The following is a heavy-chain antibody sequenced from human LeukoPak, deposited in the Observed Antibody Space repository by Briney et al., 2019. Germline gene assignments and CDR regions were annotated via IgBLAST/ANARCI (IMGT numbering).Heavy chain of an antibody. D-gene: IGHD3-22*01. V-gene: IGHV1-2*02. Sequence: ASVKVSCKASGYTFTGYYMHWVRQAPGQGLEWMGWINPNSGGTNYAQKFQGRVTMTRDTSISTAYMELSRLRSDDTAVYYCARDWYYYDSSGYPYFDYWGQGTLVTVSS. CDR3: ARDWYYYDSSGYPYFDY. CDR2: INPNSGGT. CDR1: GYTFTGYY. J-gene: IGHJ4*02.